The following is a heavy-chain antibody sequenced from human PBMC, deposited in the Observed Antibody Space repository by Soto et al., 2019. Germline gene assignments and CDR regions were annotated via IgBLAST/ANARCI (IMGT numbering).Heavy chain of an antibody. Sequence: GESLKISCKGSGYTFTSYWIGWVRQMPGKGLEWMGITYPGDSDTRYSPSFQGQVTISADKSISTAYLQWSSLQASDTAMYYCVRLGGKRFSYFYIVVVQGGMPTWLNWFDPWGQGTPVTVSS. V-gene: IGHV5-51*01. J-gene: IGHJ5*02. D-gene: IGHD2-2*01. CDR2: TYPGDSDT. CDR3: VRLGGKRFSYFYIVVVQGGMPTWLNWFDP. CDR1: GYTFTSYW.